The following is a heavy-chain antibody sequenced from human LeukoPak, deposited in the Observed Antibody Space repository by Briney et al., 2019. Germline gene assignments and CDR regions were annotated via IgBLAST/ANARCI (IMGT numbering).Heavy chain of an antibody. CDR3: AREEQQLVWPDAYYYMDV. CDR1: GYTFTGYY. Sequence: ASVKVSCKASGYTFTGYYMHWVRQAPGQGLEWMGRINPNSGGTNYAQKFQGRVTMTRDTPISTAYMELSRLRSDDTAVYYCAREEQQLVWPDAYYYMDVWGKGTTVTVSS. J-gene: IGHJ6*03. D-gene: IGHD6-13*01. V-gene: IGHV1-2*06. CDR2: INPNSGGT.